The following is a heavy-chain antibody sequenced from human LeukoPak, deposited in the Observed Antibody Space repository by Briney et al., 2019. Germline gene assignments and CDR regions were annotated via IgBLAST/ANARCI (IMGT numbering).Heavy chain of an antibody. D-gene: IGHD3-16*01. CDR3: ARDLSLGAPGGFDY. CDR1: GFTFRSYS. CDR2: ISSSRTYI. J-gene: IGHJ4*02. V-gene: IGHV3-21*01. Sequence: KSGGSLRLSCAASGFTFRSYSMNWVRQAPGKGLEWVSTISSSRTYIYYADSVKGRFTISRDNAENSVYLQMDSLRGDDTSVYYCARDLSLGAPGGFDYWGQGTLVTVSS.